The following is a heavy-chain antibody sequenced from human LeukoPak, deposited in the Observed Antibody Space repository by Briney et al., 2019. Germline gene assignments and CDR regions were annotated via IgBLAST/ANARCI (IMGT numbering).Heavy chain of an antibody. CDR2: ISGSGGST. J-gene: IGHJ6*02. V-gene: IGHV3-23*01. CDR3: AKDLAGELRFLEWLSLDKYYYGMDV. Sequence: GGSLRLSCAASGFTFSSYAMSWVRQAPGKGLEWVSAISGSGGSTYYADSVKGRFTISRDNSNNTLNLQMNSLRAEDTAVYYCAKDLAGELRFLEWLSLDKYYYGMDVWGQGTTVTVSS. D-gene: IGHD3-3*01. CDR1: GFTFSSYA.